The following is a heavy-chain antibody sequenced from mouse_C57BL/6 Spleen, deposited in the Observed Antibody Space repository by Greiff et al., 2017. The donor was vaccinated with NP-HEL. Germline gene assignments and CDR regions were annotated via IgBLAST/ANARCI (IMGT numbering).Heavy chain of an antibody. J-gene: IGHJ2*01. CDR1: GFYITNTY. Sequence: EVQLQQSVAELVRPGASVKLSCKASGFYITNTYMNWVKQRPEQGLEWIGMIDPANGNTKYAPKFKGKATLPADPSSNTAYLQLSSLTSEDTASYDCARWVYGSTYFDYWGQGTTLTVSS. CDR2: IDPANGNT. CDR3: ARWVYGSTYFDY. D-gene: IGHD1-1*01. V-gene: IGHV14-3*01.